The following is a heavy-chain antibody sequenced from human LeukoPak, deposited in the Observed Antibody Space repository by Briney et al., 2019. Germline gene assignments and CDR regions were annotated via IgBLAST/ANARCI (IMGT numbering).Heavy chain of an antibody. J-gene: IGHJ5*02. D-gene: IGHD6-19*01. V-gene: IGHV1-69*04. CDR3: ARDQGGSSGWNL. CDR1: GGTFSSYA. CDR2: IIPILGIA. Sequence: ASVKVSCKASGGTFSSYAISWVRQAPGQGLEWMGRIIPILGIANYAQKFQGRVTITADKSTSTAYMELSSLRSEDTAVYYCARDQGGSSGWNLWGQGTLVTVPS.